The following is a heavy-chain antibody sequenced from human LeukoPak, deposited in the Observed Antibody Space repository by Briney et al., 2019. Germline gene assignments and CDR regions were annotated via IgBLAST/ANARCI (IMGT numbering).Heavy chain of an antibody. CDR1: GYTFTGYY. CDR3: ARDPKVGYYFDY. CDR2: INPSGGST. J-gene: IGHJ4*02. V-gene: IGHV1-46*01. Sequence: ASVTVSCKASGYTFTGYYMHWVRQAPGQGLEWMGIINPSGGSTSYAQKFQGRVTMTRDMSTSTVYMELSSLRSEDTAVYYCARDPKVGYYFDYWGQGTLVTVSS. D-gene: IGHD1-26*01.